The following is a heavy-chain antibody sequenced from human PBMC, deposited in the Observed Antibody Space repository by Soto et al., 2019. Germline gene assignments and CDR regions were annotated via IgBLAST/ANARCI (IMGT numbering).Heavy chain of an antibody. V-gene: IGHV1-46*01. Sequence: QVQLVQSGAEVKKPGASVKVSCKASGYTFTSYYMHWVRQAPGQGLEWMGIIDPSGGGTSYAQKFQGRLTMTRDTSTSTVYMELRSLRSEDTAVYYCARDRVDCSGGNCWRSVEDTWGQGTLVTVSS. CDR3: ARDRVDCSGGNCWRSVEDT. D-gene: IGHD2-15*01. CDR2: IDPSGGGT. J-gene: IGHJ5*02. CDR1: GYTFTSYY.